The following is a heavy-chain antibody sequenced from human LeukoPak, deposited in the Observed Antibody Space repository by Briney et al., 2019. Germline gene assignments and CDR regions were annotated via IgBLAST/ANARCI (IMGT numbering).Heavy chain of an antibody. D-gene: IGHD3-3*01. Sequence: PSETLSLTCAVYGGSFSGYYWSWIRQPPGKGLEWIGEINHSGSTNYNPSLKSRVTISVDTSKNQFSLRLSSVTAADTAVYYCARRARITIFGVVIIRPGYFDYWGQGTLVTVSS. CDR1: GGSFSGYY. V-gene: IGHV4-34*01. CDR2: INHSGST. J-gene: IGHJ4*02. CDR3: ARRARITIFGVVIIRPGYFDY.